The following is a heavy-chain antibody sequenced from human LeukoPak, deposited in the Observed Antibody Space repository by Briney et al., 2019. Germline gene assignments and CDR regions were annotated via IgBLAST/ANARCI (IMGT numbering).Heavy chain of an antibody. D-gene: IGHD3-22*01. CDR1: GGSFNDYF. CDR3: VRGRLGSVVFEGYYYFMDV. J-gene: IGHJ6*03. CDR2: VYNGGST. V-gene: IGHV4-34*01. Sequence: PSETLSLTCAVYGGSFNDYFWTWIRQPPGKGLEWIGEVYNGGSTNYNPSLKSRVIISVDTSKNQFSLRLSSVTAADTAVYYCVRGRLGSVVFEGYYYFMDVWGKGTTVTVSS.